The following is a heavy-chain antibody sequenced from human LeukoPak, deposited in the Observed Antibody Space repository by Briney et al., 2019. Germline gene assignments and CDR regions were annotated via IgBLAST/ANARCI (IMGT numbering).Heavy chain of an antibody. Sequence: SETLSLTCTVSGGSISSSNYYWGWIRQPPGKGLERIGSIYYSGSTYYNPSLKSRVTISVDTSKNQFSLKLSSVTAADTAVYYCARRRPGIAVAGSHDAFDIWGQGTMVTVSS. CDR3: ARRRPGIAVAGSHDAFDI. CDR2: IYYSGST. J-gene: IGHJ3*02. CDR1: GGSISSSNYY. D-gene: IGHD6-19*01. V-gene: IGHV4-39*01.